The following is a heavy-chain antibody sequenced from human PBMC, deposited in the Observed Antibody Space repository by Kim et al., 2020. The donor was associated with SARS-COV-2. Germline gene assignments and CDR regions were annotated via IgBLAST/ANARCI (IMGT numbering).Heavy chain of an antibody. Sequence: ANYAQRFQGRVTITADKSTSTAYMELSSLRSEDTAVYYCVRGSVVGLFDPWGQGTLVTVSS. V-gene: IGHV1-69*04. D-gene: IGHD2-2*01. CDR3: VRGSVVGLFDP. J-gene: IGHJ5*02. CDR2: A.